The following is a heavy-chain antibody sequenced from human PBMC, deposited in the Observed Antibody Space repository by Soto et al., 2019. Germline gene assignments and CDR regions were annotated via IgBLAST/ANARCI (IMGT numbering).Heavy chain of an antibody. CDR3: AKGSAASRPYYFDY. Sequence: EVQLLGSGGGLVQPGGSLRLSCAGSGFTFSSYAMSWLRQAPGKELEWISAITTSGDWAYYADSVKGRFTTSRDNSRNTVHLQMNSLRAEDTAVYYCAKGSAASRPYYFDYWGQRILVTVSS. J-gene: IGHJ4*02. CDR2: ITTSGDWA. V-gene: IGHV3-23*01. D-gene: IGHD2-2*01. CDR1: GFTFSSYA.